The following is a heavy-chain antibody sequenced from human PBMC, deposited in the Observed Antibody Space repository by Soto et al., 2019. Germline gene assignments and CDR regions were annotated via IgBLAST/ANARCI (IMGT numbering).Heavy chain of an antibody. CDR2: TYSSGST. CDR3: AREFLGFCDGVGCRPDSYFDY. J-gene: IGHJ4*02. CDR1: GDSINSGSYY. V-gene: IGHV4-31*03. D-gene: IGHD2-15*01. Sequence: QVLLQESGPGLVEPSQTLSLTCTVSGDSINSGSYYWTWIRQAPGRGLEWVGYTYSSGSTHYNSSLRGRISISLDTSKNQFSLNLNSVTAADTAVYYCAREFLGFCDGVGCRPDSYFDYWGRGTLVTVSS.